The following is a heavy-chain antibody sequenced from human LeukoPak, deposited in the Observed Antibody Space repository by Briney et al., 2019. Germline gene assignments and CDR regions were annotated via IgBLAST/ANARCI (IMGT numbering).Heavy chain of an antibody. V-gene: IGHV3-69-1*02. CDR3: ARQRQGSFGS. D-gene: IGHD3-10*01. J-gene: IGHJ4*02. Sequence: GGSLRLSCAASGFTFRNAWMSWVRQAPGKGLEWVSYITSSSTMYYADSVKGRFTISRDNAKNSLYLQMNSLRDEDTAVYYCARQRQGSFGSWGQGTLVTVSS. CDR1: GFTFRNAW. CDR2: ITSSSTM.